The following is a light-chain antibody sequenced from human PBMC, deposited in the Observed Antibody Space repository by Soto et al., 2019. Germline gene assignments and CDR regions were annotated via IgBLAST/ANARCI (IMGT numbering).Light chain of an antibody. Sequence: DIQMTQSPSTLSASVGDRVTITCRATQSISTWLAWYQQKPGKAPKVLIYKASSLESGVPSRFSGSGSGTEFTLTISSLQPDDFATYYCQQYNSYPITFGGGTKVEIK. CDR3: QQYNSYPIT. CDR1: QSISTW. V-gene: IGKV1-5*03. CDR2: KAS. J-gene: IGKJ4*01.